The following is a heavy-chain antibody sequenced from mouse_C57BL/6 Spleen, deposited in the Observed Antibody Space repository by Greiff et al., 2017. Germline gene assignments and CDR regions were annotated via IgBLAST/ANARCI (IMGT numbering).Heavy chain of an antibody. D-gene: IGHD2-2*01. V-gene: IGHV1-82*01. CDR1: GYAFSSSW. J-gene: IGHJ2*01. CDR3: ALIYYGYDGGDY. CDR2: IYPGDGDT. Sequence: LQESGPELVKPGASVKISCKASGYAFSSSWMNWVKQRPGKGLEWIGRIYPGDGDTNYNGKFKGKATLTADKSSSTAYMQLSSLTSEDSAVYFCALIYYGYDGGDYWGQGTTLTVSS.